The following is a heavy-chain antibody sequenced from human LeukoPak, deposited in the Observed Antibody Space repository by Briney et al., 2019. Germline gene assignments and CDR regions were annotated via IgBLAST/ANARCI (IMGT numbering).Heavy chain of an antibody. CDR2: ISNSGSRT. J-gene: IGHJ4*02. CDR3: AKAPNYYDSSGCGDYFDY. D-gene: IGHD3-22*01. V-gene: IGHV3-23*01. Sequence: GGSLRLSCAASGFIVNRNYMNWVRQAPGKGLEWVSGISNSGSRTFYADSVKGRFTISRDNSKNTLYLQMNSLRVDDTALYYCAKAPNYYDSSGCGDYFDYWGQGSLVTVSS. CDR1: GFIVNRNY.